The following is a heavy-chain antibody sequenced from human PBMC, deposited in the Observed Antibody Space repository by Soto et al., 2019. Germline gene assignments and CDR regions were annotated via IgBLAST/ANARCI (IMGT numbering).Heavy chain of an antibody. CDR1: GFTFSSYG. D-gene: IGHD2-2*01. CDR2: IWYDGSNK. J-gene: IGHJ6*02. Sequence: QVQLVESGGGVVQPGRSLRLSCAASGFTFSSYGMHWVRQAPGKGLEWVAVIWYDGSNKYYADSVKGRFTISRDNSKNTLYLQMNSLRAEDTAVYYCAGQVGHHFTYYYYYGMDVWGQGTTVTVSS. CDR3: AGQVGHHFTYYYYYGMDV. V-gene: IGHV3-33*01.